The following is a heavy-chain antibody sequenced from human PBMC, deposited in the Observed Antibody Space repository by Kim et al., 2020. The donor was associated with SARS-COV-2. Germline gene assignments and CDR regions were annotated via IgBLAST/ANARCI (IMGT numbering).Heavy chain of an antibody. V-gene: IGHV1-18*01. Sequence: ASVKVSCKASGYTFTSYGISWVRQAPGQGLEWMGWISAYNGNTNYAQKLQGRVTMTTDTSTSTAYMELRSLRSDDTAVYYCARGITMVRGVIITRDAFDIWGQGTMVTVSS. CDR3: ARGITMVRGVIITRDAFDI. CDR2: ISAYNGNT. J-gene: IGHJ3*02. D-gene: IGHD3-10*01. CDR1: GYTFTSYG.